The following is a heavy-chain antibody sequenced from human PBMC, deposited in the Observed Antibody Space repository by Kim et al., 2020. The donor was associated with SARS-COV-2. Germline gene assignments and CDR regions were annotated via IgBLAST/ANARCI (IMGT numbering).Heavy chain of an antibody. V-gene: IGHV4-39*01. CDR2: IYYSGST. CDR1: GGSISSSSYY. J-gene: IGHJ3*02. CDR3: ARHFVGEALRYFDWLAPPGDAFDI. Sequence: SETLSLTCTVSGGSISSSSYYWGWIRQPPGKGLEWIGSIYYSGSTYYNPSLKSRVTISVDTSKNQFSLKLSSVTAADTAVYYCARHFVGEALRYFDWLAPPGDAFDIWGQGTMVTVSS. D-gene: IGHD3-9*01.